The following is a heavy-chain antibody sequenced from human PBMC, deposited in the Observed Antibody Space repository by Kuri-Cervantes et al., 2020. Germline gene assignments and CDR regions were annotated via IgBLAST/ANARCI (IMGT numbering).Heavy chain of an antibody. V-gene: IGHV4-4*07. Sequence: GSLRLSCTVSGGSISSYYWSWIRQPAGKGLEWIGRIYTSGSTNYNPSLKSRVTMSVDTSKNQFSLKLSSVTAADTAVYYCARGTTATHIYYYYGMDVWGQGTTVTVSS. CDR1: GGSISSYY. J-gene: IGHJ6*02. CDR2: IYTSGST. D-gene: IGHD4-17*01. CDR3: ARGTTATHIYYYYGMDV.